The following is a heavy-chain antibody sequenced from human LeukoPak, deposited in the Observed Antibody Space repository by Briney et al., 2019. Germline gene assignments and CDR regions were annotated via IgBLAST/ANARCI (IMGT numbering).Heavy chain of an antibody. CDR1: GGTFSNYA. D-gene: IGHD3-3*01. CDR3: ARDRVTIFGVVNLAVGAFDI. V-gene: IGHV1-2*02. CDR2: INPNSGGT. Sequence: GASVKVSCKASGGTFSNYAISWVRQAPGQGLEWMGWINPNSGGTNYAQKFQGRVTMTRDTSISTAYMELSRLRSDDTAVYYCARDRVTIFGVVNLAVGAFDIWGQGTMVTVSS. J-gene: IGHJ3*02.